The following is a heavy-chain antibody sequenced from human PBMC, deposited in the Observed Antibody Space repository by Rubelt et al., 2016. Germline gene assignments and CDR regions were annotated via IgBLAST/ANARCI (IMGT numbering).Heavy chain of an antibody. V-gene: IGHV4-38-2*02. CDR3: ARDHSSGWYLEGFFDY. CDR2: IYHSGST. Sequence: QVQLQESGPGLVKPSETPSLTCTVSGYSISSGSYWGWIRQPPGKGLEWIGSIYHSGSTYYNPSLKSRVTISVDTAKNQVSLKLSSVTAADTAVYYCARDHSSGWYLEGFFDYWGQGTLVTVSS. J-gene: IGHJ4*02. CDR1: GYSISSGSY. D-gene: IGHD6-19*01.